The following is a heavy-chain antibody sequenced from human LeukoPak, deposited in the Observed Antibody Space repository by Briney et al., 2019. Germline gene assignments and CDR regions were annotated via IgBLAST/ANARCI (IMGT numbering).Heavy chain of an antibody. Sequence: SETLSLTCTVSGGSISSYYWSWIRQPPGKGLEWIGYIYYSGSTNYKSSLKSRVTISVDTSKNQFSLKLSSVTAADTAVYYCARTTEGYCRGRSCYSYYYYMDVWGKGTTVTVSS. D-gene: IGHD2-15*01. J-gene: IGHJ6*03. CDR3: ARTTEGYCRGRSCYSYYYYMDV. CDR1: GGSISSYY. CDR2: IYYSGST. V-gene: IGHV4-59*01.